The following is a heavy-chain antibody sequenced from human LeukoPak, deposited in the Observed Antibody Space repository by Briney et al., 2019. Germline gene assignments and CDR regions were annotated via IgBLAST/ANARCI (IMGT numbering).Heavy chain of an antibody. Sequence: GGSLRLSCAASGFTFSNYAIHWVRQAPGKGLEWVAFIRYDGSEKDYADPVKGRFTISRDNSKNTLYLQMNSLRAEDTAVYYCWVRYSPDAFDIWGQGTMVTVSS. CDR1: GFTFSNYA. V-gene: IGHV3-30*02. CDR3: WVRYSPDAFDI. J-gene: IGHJ3*02. CDR2: IRYDGSEK. D-gene: IGHD3-9*01.